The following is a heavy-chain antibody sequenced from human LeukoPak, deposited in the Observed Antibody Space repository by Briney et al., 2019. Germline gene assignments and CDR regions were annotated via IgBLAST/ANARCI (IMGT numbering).Heavy chain of an antibody. CDR2: IRGDGATR. Sequence: GGSLRLSCAASGFTFNTYAMTWVRQAPGKGLEWVSAIRGDGATRFYADSVKGRFTVSRDNSKNTVYLQMNSLRAEDTAVYYCAKDRGDRYCSSTSCSHFDYWGQGTLVTVSS. J-gene: IGHJ4*02. CDR3: AKDRGDRYCSSTSCSHFDY. D-gene: IGHD2-2*01. CDR1: GFTFNTYA. V-gene: IGHV3-23*01.